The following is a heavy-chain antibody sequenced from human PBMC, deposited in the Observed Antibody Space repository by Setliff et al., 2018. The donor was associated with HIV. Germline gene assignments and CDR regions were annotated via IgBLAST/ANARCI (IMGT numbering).Heavy chain of an antibody. CDR1: GYTFTSYD. J-gene: IGHJ6*03. Sequence: ASVKVSCKASGYTFTSYDIHWVRQATGQGLEWMGWMNPNSGNTGYAQRFQGRVTMTRDTSISTAYMELNNLKFEDTAVYYCARARRDSYDRGRRNHYYIDVWAKGPRSPSP. V-gene: IGHV1-8*02. CDR2: MNPNSGNT. CDR3: ARARRDSYDRGRRNHYYIDV. D-gene: IGHD3-22*01.